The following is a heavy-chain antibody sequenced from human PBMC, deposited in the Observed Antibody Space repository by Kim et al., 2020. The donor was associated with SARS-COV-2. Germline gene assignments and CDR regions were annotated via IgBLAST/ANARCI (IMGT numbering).Heavy chain of an antibody. Sequence: GGSLRLSCAASEFTFSDYWMSWVRQSPGKGLEWVANIKQDGSERNYLDSVKGRFTISRDNAKHSLYLQMNDLRAEDTAVYKCVRGGWYFEYSGQGTPVTV. V-gene: IGHV3-7*01. J-gene: IGHJ4*02. D-gene: IGHD2-15*01. CDR1: EFTFSDYW. CDR2: IKQDGSER. CDR3: VRGGWYFEY.